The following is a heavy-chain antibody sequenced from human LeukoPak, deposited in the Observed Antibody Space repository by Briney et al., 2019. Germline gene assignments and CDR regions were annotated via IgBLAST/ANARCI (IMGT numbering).Heavy chain of an antibody. D-gene: IGHD3-3*01. V-gene: IGHV1-2*02. J-gene: IGHJ5*02. CDR3: ARADFIDAGPYLIGP. CDR2: INTKSGRT. Sequence: ASVKVSCKASGYTFTSYGISWLRQAPGQGLEWMGWINTKSGRTSSARKFQGRVTMTRDPSITTVYVDMAWLTSDDTAIYFCARADFIDAGPYLIGPWGQGTLVTVSS. CDR1: GYTFTSYG.